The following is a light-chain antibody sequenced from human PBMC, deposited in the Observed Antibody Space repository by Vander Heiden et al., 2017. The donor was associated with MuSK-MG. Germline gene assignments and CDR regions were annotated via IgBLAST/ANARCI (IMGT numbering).Light chain of an antibody. J-gene: IGLJ2*01. V-gene: IGLV3-1*01. CDR3: QAWDSSTGV. CDR2: QYS. CDR1: RLGDKY. Sequence: SFALTPPPSVSVATGQTASITCSGDRLGDKYGCWYKQKTGQCLVLVIYQYSKRATGITERCTGSNSGSTATLTICGTQAMDEADYDCQAWDSSTGVFGGGTKLTVL.